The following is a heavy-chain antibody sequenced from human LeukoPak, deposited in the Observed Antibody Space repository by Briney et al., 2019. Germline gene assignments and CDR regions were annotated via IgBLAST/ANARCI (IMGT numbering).Heavy chain of an antibody. CDR3: ARGYCSSTSCPGGGWFDP. D-gene: IGHD2-2*01. CDR1: GGSFSGYY. CDR2: INHSGST. Sequence: IPSETLSLTCAVYGGSFSGYYWSWIRQPPGKGLEWIGEINHSGSTNYNPSLKSRVTISVDTSKNQFPLKLSSVTAADTAVYYCARGYCSSTSCPGGGWFDPWGQGTLVTVSS. J-gene: IGHJ5*02. V-gene: IGHV4-34*01.